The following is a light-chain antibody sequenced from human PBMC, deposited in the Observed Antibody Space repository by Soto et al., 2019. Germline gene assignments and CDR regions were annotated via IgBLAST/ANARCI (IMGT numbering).Light chain of an antibody. Sequence: DVVMTQSPLSLPVTLGQPASISCTSTQTLVYSDGNTYLNWFHQRPGQSPRRLIYRVSNRDSGVPDRFSGSGSGTHFTLKISRVEAEDVGVYYCMQGVHRPWTFGQGTKVEIK. V-gene: IGKV2-30*01. CDR2: RVS. CDR1: QTLVYSDGNTY. J-gene: IGKJ1*01. CDR3: MQGVHRPWT.